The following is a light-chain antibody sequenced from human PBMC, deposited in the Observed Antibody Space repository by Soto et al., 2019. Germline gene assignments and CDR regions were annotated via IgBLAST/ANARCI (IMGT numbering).Light chain of an antibody. Sequence: QPVLTQPASVSGSPGQSITISCTGTSSDVGAYNYVSWYQQHPGKAPELMIYDVTYRPSGVSDRFSGSKSGNTASLTISGLRTEDEGDYYCSSKTTSSSTPVVFGGGTKLTVL. J-gene: IGLJ3*02. V-gene: IGLV2-14*01. CDR3: SSKTTSSSTPVV. CDR1: SSDVGAYNY. CDR2: DVT.